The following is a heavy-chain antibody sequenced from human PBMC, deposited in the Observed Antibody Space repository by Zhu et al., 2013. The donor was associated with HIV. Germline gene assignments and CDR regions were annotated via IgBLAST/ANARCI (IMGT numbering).Heavy chain of an antibody. V-gene: IGHV1-8*01. D-gene: IGHD3-22*01. CDR1: GYTFTSYD. CDR2: MNPKSGKS. Sequence: QLQLVQSGPEVKKPGASVRVSCEASGYTFTSYDINWLRQATGQGLEWMGWMNPKSGKSGYGQNFEDRVTMTWNTAITAAYMELRNLRSEDTAVYYCASTYFYDGSDAFDIWGQGDNGHRLF. J-gene: IGHJ3*02. CDR3: ASTYFYDGSDAFDI.